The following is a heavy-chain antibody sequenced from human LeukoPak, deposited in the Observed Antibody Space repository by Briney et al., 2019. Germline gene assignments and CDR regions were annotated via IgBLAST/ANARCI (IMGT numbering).Heavy chain of an antibody. CDR1: GFTFSSYA. J-gene: IGHJ3*02. V-gene: IGHV3-30*04. D-gene: IGHD5-18*01. Sequence: GGSLRLSCAASGFTFSSYAMHWVRQAPGKGLEWVAVISYDGSNKYYADSVKGRFTIPRDNSKNTLYLQMNSLRAEDTAVYYCARWIQLWLRENDAFDIWGQGTMVTVSS. CDR2: ISYDGSNK. CDR3: ARWIQLWLRENDAFDI.